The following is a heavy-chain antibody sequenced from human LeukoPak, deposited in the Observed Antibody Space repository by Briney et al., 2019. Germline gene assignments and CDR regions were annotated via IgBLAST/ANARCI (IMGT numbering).Heavy chain of an antibody. CDR3: ARAVVIGWFDP. Sequence: SETLSLTCTVSGGSISSSSYYWGWIRQPPGKGLEWIGSIYYSGSTYYNPSLKSRVTISVDTSKNQFSLKLSSVTAADTAVYYCARAVVIGWFDPWGQGTLVTVSS. V-gene: IGHV4-39*07. J-gene: IGHJ5*02. D-gene: IGHD3-10*01. CDR1: GGSISSSSYY. CDR2: IYYSGST.